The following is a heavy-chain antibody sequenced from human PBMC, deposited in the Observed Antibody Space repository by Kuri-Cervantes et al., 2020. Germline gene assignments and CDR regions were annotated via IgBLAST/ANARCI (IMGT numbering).Heavy chain of an antibody. V-gene: IGHV3-30*01. CDR3: AKELAAGGSGAFDV. CDR2: ISYDGSNK. Sequence: GGSLRLSCAASGFTFSSYAMHWVRQAPGKGLEWVAVISYDGSNKYYADSVKGRFTISRDNSKNTLYLQMNSLRAEDTALYYCAKELAAGGSGAFDVWGQGTLVTVSS. D-gene: IGHD6-13*01. CDR1: GFTFSSYA. J-gene: IGHJ3*01.